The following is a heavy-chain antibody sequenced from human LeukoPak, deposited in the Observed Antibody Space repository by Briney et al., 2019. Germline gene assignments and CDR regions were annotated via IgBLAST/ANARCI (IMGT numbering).Heavy chain of an antibody. V-gene: IGHV3-23*01. CDR2: ISGNGGST. J-gene: IGHJ5*02. D-gene: IGHD3-16*01. CDR1: GFAFSTNA. CDR3: AKDEKKGGFDP. Sequence: GGSLRLSCGASGFAFSTNAMSWVRQAPGKGLEWVAAISGNGGSTFYASSVKDRFAISRDNSKNTLYLQMNSLRVEDTAIYYCAKDEKKGGFDPWGQGTLVTVSS.